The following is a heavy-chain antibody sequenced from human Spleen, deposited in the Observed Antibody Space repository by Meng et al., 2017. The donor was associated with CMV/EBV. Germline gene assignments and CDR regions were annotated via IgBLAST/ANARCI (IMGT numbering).Heavy chain of an antibody. Sequence: GGSLRLSCAASGFTFSSYEMNWVRQAPGKGLEWVSYISGSGSTIYHADSVKGRFTISRDNAKNTLYLQMNTLRAEDTAVYYCARDSRNYGDYWGQGTLVTVSS. CDR2: ISGSGSTI. CDR3: ARDSRNYGDY. CDR1: GFTFSSYE. V-gene: IGHV3-48*03. J-gene: IGHJ4*02. D-gene: IGHD1-7*01.